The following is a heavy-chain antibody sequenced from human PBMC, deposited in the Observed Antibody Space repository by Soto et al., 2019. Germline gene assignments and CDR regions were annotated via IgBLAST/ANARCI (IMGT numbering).Heavy chain of an antibody. J-gene: IGHJ4*02. CDR3: ARGVYYRSFGVVSLDS. CDR1: GGSFSGYY. D-gene: IGHD3-3*01. V-gene: IGHV4-34*01. Sequence: QVQLQQWGAGLLKPSETLSLTCAVYGGSFSGYYWSWIRQPPGKGLEWIGEINHRGSTNYKPSLKSRVTLSVDTPKNQFSLKLSSVTAADTATYYCARGVYYRSFGVVSLDSWGQGILVTVSS. CDR2: INHRGST.